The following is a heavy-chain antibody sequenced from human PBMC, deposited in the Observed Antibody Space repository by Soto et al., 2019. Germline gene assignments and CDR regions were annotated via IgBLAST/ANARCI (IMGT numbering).Heavy chain of an antibody. CDR1: GGSISSYY. Sequence: PSETLSLTCTVSGGSISSYYWSWIRQPPGKGLEWIGYIYYSGSTNYNPSLKSRVTISVDMSKNQFSLKLSSVTAADTAVYYCARTYSSSWSPFDYWGQGTLVTVS. V-gene: IGHV4-59*12. D-gene: IGHD6-13*01. J-gene: IGHJ4*02. CDR3: ARTYSSSWSPFDY. CDR2: IYYSGST.